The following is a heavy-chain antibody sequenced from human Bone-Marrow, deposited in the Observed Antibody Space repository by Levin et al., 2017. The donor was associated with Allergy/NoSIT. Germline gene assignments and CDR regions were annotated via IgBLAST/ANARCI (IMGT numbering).Heavy chain of an antibody. D-gene: IGHD2-15*01. CDR2: VSYDGSNK. J-gene: IGHJ6*02. CDR3: AKDAQSCSGGSCYSLAPYYYYNAMDV. CDR1: GFPFRNYA. Sequence: LSLTCAASGFPFRNYAIHWVRQAPGKGLEWVAVVSYDGSNKFLADSVKGRFSITRDNSENTLSLQMSNLRPEDTAVYYCAKDAQSCSGGSCYSLAPYYYYNAMDVWGQGTSVTVSS. V-gene: IGHV3-30*18.